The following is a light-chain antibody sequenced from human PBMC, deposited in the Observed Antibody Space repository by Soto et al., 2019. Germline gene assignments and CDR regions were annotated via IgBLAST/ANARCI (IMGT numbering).Light chain of an antibody. V-gene: IGKV3-11*01. Sequence: EIVLTQSPGTLSLSPGERATLSFRASQSVSSHLAWYQQKPGQAPRLLIYAASNMDTGIPARFICRRSGTEFTLTISSLEQEDFEVYHCVQRTTWPWTSGQGSKVEI. CDR2: AAS. CDR1: QSVSSH. CDR3: VQRTTWPWT. J-gene: IGKJ1*01.